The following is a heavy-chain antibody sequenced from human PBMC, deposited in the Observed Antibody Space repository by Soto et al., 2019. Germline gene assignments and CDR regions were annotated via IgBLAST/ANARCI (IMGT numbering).Heavy chain of an antibody. CDR3: AKELKSAAGTFSKNYYGMDV. Sequence: GGSLRLSCAASGFTFSSYGMHWVRQAPGKGLEWVAVISYDGSNKYYSDSVKGRITISRDNSKHTLYLQMNSLRAEDTAEYYCAKELKSAAGTFSKNYYGMDVWGQGTTVTVSS. J-gene: IGHJ6*02. CDR1: GFTFSSYG. CDR2: ISYDGSNK. D-gene: IGHD6-13*01. V-gene: IGHV3-30*18.